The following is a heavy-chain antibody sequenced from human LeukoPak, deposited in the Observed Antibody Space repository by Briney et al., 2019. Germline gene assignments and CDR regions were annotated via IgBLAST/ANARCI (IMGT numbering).Heavy chain of an antibody. J-gene: IGHJ4*02. V-gene: IGHV3-48*02. CDR3: ASSAGQIAVAGTY. Sequence: GGSLRLSCAASGFTFSTYTMNWVRQAPGKGLEWVSSISSGSSTILYADSVKGRFTISRDSAKNSLYVQMNSLRDEDTAVYYCASSAGQIAVAGTYWGQGTLVTVSS. D-gene: IGHD6-19*01. CDR1: GFTFSTYT. CDR2: ISSGSSTI.